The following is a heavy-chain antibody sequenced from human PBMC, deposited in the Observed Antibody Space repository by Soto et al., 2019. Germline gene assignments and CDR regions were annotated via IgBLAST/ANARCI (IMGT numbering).Heavy chain of an antibody. J-gene: IGHJ4*02. CDR3: MLGSGWKDFDY. CDR2: LYYSGST. CDR1: DPSIANLSYY. Sequence: SETRSPTWSVSDPSIANLSYYWGWLRQPPGKGLEWIGSLYYSGSTYYNPSLKSRVTISVDTSKNQFSLKLSSVTAADTAVYYCMLGSGWKDFDYWGQGTLVPVSS. V-gene: IGHV4-39*01. D-gene: IGHD3-22*01.